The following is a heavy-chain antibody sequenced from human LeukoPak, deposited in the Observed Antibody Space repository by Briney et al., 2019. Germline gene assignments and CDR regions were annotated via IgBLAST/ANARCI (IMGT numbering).Heavy chain of an antibody. CDR1: GGTFNNSA. J-gene: IGHJ5*02. Sequence: SVKVSCKTSGGTFNNSAISWVRQAPGQGLEWLGGIMPLFGTAGYAQKFQGRVTITKNESTRTVYLELTSLTSDNTAVYYCARDVHGDYGSGWFDPWGQGTLVSVSS. V-gene: IGHV1-69*05. D-gene: IGHD4-17*01. CDR3: ARDVHGDYGSGWFDP. CDR2: IMPLFGTA.